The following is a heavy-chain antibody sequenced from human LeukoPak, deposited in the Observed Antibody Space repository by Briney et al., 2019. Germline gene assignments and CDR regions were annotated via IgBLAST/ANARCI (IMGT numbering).Heavy chain of an antibody. Sequence: GGSLRLSCAASGFTFSSYGMHWVRQAPGKGLEWVAFIRYDGITKDYADSVKGRYTISRDKSKNTLYLQMRSLGAEDTAVYYCAKDPGRGLDYWGQGTLVTVSS. D-gene: IGHD1-26*01. CDR3: AKDPGRGLDY. J-gene: IGHJ4*02. CDR2: IRYDGITK. CDR1: GFTFSSYG. V-gene: IGHV3-30*02.